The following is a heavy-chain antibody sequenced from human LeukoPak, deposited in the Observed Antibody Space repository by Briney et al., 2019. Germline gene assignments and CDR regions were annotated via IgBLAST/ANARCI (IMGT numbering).Heavy chain of an antibody. J-gene: IGHJ3*02. CDR2: IYDSGST. CDR3: ASLTTAEAFDI. V-gene: IGHV4-59*01. Sequence: SETLSLTCTVSGGSISIYYWSWIRQPPGKGLEWIGYIYDSGSTNYNPSLKSRVTISVDTPKNQFSLKLSSVTAADTAVYYCASLTTAEAFDIWGQGTMVTVSS. CDR1: GGSISIYY. D-gene: IGHD3-22*01.